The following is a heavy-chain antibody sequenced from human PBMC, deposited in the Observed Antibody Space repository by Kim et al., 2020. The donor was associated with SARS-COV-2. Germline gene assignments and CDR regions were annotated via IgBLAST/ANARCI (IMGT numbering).Heavy chain of an antibody. V-gene: IGHV4-39*01. CDR3: ARSFWQQLVRFDT. Sequence: HTPPLKSRVAISVDTSKNQSSLRLSAVTAADTAVYYCARSFWQQLVRFDTWGQGTLVTVSS. J-gene: IGHJ5*02. D-gene: IGHD6-13*01.